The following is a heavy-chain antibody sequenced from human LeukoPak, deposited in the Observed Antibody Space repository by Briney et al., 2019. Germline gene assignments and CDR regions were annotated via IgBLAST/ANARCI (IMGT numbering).Heavy chain of an antibody. Sequence: GGSLRLSCAASGFTFISYEMSWVRQAPGKGLVWVSRINSDGSSTSYADSVKGRFTISRDNAENTLYLQMNSLRAEDTAVYYCARRRAVAGSYWFDPWGQGTLVTVSS. D-gene: IGHD6-19*01. J-gene: IGHJ5*02. CDR3: ARRRAVAGSYWFDP. V-gene: IGHV3-74*01. CDR1: GFTFISYE. CDR2: INSDGSST.